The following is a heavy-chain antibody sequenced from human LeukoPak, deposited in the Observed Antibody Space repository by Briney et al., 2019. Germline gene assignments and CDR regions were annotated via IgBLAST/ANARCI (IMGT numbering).Heavy chain of an antibody. V-gene: IGHV1-8*01. J-gene: IGHJ4*02. CDR3: ARGGIAAAAYYFDY. CDR2: MNPNSGNT. Sequence: ASVKVSCKASGYTFTSYDINWVRQATGQGLEWMGWMNPNSGNTGYAQKFQGRVTMTRNTSISTAYMELSSLRSEDTAVYYFARGGIAAAAYYFDYWGQGTLVTVSS. CDR1: GYTFTSYD. D-gene: IGHD6-13*01.